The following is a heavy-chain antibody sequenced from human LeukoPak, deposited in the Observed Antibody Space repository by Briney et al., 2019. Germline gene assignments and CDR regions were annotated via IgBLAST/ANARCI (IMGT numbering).Heavy chain of an antibody. CDR3: ARDHPQRGGLDY. V-gene: IGHV1-69*13. CDR1: GGTFSSYA. J-gene: IGHJ4*02. CDR2: IIPIFGTA. D-gene: IGHD3-16*01. Sequence: SVKVSCKASGGTFSSYAISWVRQAPGQGLEWMGGIIPIFGTANYAQKFQGRVTITADESTSTAYMELSSLRSEDTAVYYCARDHPQRGGLDYWGQGTLVTVSS.